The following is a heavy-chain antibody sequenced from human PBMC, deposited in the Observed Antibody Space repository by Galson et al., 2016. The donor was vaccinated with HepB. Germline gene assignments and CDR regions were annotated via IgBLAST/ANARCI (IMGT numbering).Heavy chain of an antibody. J-gene: IGHJ4*02. CDR3: VSLPFGETFFDY. V-gene: IGHV5-51*01. CDR1: GYRFSSYW. D-gene: IGHD3-10*01. Sequence: QSGAEVKQPGESLKISCKGSGYRFSSYWIACVRQMPGKGLEWMGLIYPSDSDTTYSPSFQGHVTMSADKSLSTASLQWSSLKASDTATYYCVSLPFGETFFDYWGQGTLVTVSS. CDR2: IYPSDSDT.